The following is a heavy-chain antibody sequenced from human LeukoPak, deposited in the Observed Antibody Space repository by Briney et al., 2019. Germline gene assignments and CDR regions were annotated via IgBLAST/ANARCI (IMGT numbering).Heavy chain of an antibody. Sequence: PSQTLSLTCTVPGGSISSAGFYWSWIRQHPGKGLEWIGYIYYSGSTYYNPSLKSRLTISVDTSKNQFSLNLSPVTAADTAVYYCARGDGYYFDYWGQGTLVTVSS. CDR2: IYYSGST. D-gene: IGHD6-25*01. CDR3: ARGDGYYFDY. J-gene: IGHJ4*02. V-gene: IGHV4-31*03. CDR1: GGSISSAGFY.